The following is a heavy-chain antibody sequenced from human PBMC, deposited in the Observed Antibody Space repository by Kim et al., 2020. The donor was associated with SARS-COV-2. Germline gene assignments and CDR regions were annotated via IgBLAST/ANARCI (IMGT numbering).Heavy chain of an antibody. CDR1: GFTFSSYG. CDR3: AKDLAYMVRGVISWDYYGMDV. V-gene: IGHV3-30*18. CDR2: ISYDGSNK. J-gene: IGHJ6*02. Sequence: GGSLRLSCAASGFTFSSYGMHWVRQAPGKGLEWVAVISYDGSNKYYADSVKGRFTISRDNSKNTLYLQMNILRAEDTAVYYCAKDLAYMVRGVISWDYYGMDVWGQGTTVTVSS. D-gene: IGHD3-10*01.